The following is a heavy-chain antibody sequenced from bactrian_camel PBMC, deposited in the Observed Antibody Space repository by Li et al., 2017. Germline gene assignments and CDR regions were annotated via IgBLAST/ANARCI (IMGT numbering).Heavy chain of an antibody. CDR2: ICRPGPIT. V-gene: IGHV3-2*01. CDR1: GDASSFYC. Sequence: HVQLVESGGGSVQAGGSLSISCVASGDASSFYCMGWFRRVAGKEREAVASICRPGPITSYADSVKGRFTMSQDRAKNTVYLQMENLESGDTALYYCAYDRLKCLTGSPWDDYHTYGQGTQVTVS. J-gene: IGHJ4*01. D-gene: IGHD7*01.